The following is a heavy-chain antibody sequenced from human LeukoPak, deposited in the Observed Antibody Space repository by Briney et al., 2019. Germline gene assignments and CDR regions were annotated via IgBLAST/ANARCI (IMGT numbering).Heavy chain of an antibody. V-gene: IGHV4/OR15-8*03. Sequence: PSETLSLTCDVSGGSISTTNWWTWVRQPPGKGLEWIGEIHYGGSATYNPSLNSRVSISLDKSKNQFSLKLSSVTAADTAVYYCARSSWSTNDYWGQGTLVTVSS. CDR1: GGSISTTNW. CDR3: ARSSWSTNDY. J-gene: IGHJ4*02. CDR2: IHYGGSA. D-gene: IGHD1-14*01.